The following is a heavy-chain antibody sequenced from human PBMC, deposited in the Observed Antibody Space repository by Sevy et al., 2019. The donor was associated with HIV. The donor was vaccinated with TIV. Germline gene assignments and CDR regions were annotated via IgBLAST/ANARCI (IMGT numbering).Heavy chain of an antibody. D-gene: IGHD1-26*01. V-gene: IGHV1-18*01. CDR3: ARPPYSGSYYDIPDDAFDI. J-gene: IGHJ3*02. Sequence: ASVKVSCKASGYTFTSYGISWVRQAPGQGIEWMGWISAYNGNTNYAQKLQGRVTMTTDTSTSTAYMELRSLRSDDTAVYYCARPPYSGSYYDIPDDAFDISGQGTLVTVSS. CDR1: GYTFTSYG. CDR2: ISAYNGNT.